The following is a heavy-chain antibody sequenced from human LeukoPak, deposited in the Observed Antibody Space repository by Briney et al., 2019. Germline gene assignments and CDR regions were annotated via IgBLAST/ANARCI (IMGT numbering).Heavy chain of an antibody. D-gene: IGHD2-2*01. CDR2: ISGSGGST. J-gene: IGHJ6*03. CDR3: AKKSVVVPAAPWYYYYYMDV. CDR1: GFTFSSYA. Sequence: GGSLGLSCAASGFTFSSYAMRWVRQAPGKGLEWVSAISGSGGSTYYADSVKGRFTISRDNSKNTLYLQMNSLRAEDTAVYYCAKKSVVVPAAPWYYYYYMDVWGKGTTVTVSS. V-gene: IGHV3-23*01.